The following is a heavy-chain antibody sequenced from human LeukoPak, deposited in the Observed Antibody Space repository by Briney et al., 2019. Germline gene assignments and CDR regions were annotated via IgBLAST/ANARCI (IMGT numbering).Heavy chain of an antibody. D-gene: IGHD2-2*02. J-gene: IGHJ6*03. V-gene: IGHV4-34*01. CDR3: ARVDVVVPAAIPYYYYYYYMDV. Sequence: SETLSLTCAVYGGSFSGYYWSWIRQPPGKGLEWIGEINHSGSTNYNPSLKSRVTISVDTSKNQFSLKLSSVPAADTAVYYCARVDVVVPAAIPYYYYYYYMDVWGKGTTVTVSS. CDR2: INHSGST. CDR1: GGSFSGYY.